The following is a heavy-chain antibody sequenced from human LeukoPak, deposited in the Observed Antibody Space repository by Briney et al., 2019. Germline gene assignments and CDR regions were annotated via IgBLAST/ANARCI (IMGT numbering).Heavy chain of an antibody. CDR1: GGSISSYY. Sequence: SETLSLTCTVSGGSISSYYWSWIRQPPGEGLEWIGYIYYSGSTNYNPSLKSRVTISVDTSKNQFSLKLSSVTAADTAVYYCARDYYGSGNFDYWGQGTLVTVSS. J-gene: IGHJ4*02. D-gene: IGHD3-10*01. CDR3: ARDYYGSGNFDY. CDR2: IYYSGST. V-gene: IGHV4-59*01.